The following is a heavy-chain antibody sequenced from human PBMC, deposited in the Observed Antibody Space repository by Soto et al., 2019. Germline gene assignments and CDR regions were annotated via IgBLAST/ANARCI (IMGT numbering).Heavy chain of an antibody. CDR1: GDSVSSNSAA. J-gene: IGHJ6*02. D-gene: IGHD2-15*01. CDR3: ARETNRYCSGGSCQYYYYGMDV. V-gene: IGHV6-1*01. Sequence: SQTLSLTCAISGDSVSSNSAAWNWIRQSPSRGLEWLGRTYYRSKWYNDYAVSVKSRITINPDTSKNQFSLQLNSVTPEDTAVYYCARETNRYCSGGSCQYYYYGMDVWGQGTLVTVSS. CDR2: TYYRSKWYN.